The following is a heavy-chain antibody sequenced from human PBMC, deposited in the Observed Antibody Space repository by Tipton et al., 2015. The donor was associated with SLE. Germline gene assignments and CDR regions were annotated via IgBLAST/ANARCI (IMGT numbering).Heavy chain of an antibody. CDR2: ISWNSGSI. V-gene: IGHV3-9*01. CDR3: ARARSDYYFDY. CDR1: GFTFDDYA. D-gene: IGHD2-21*02. Sequence: RSLRLSCAASGFTFDDYAMHWVRQAPGKGLEWVSGISWNSGSIGYADSVKGRFTISRDNAKNSLYLQMNSLRAEDTAVYYCARARSDYYFDYWGQGTLVTASS. J-gene: IGHJ4*02.